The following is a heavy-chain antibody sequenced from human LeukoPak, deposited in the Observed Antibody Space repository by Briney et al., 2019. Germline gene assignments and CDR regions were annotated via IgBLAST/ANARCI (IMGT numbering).Heavy chain of an antibody. CDR2: IYYSGST. Sequence: SETLSLTCTVPGGSISSYYWSWIRQPPGKGLEWIGHIYYSGSTNYNPSLKSRVTISVDTSKNQFSLKLSSVTAADTAVYYCARLESSGWYWYRFDPWGQGTLVTVSS. V-gene: IGHV4-59*08. CDR1: GGSISSYY. CDR3: ARLESSGWYWYRFDP. J-gene: IGHJ5*02. D-gene: IGHD6-19*01.